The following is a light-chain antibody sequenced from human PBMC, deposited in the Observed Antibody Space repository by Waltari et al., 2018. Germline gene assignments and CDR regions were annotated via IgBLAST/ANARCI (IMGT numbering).Light chain of an antibody. CDR1: SSNIGAGFD. V-gene: IGLV1-40*01. J-gene: IGLJ2*01. Sequence: QSMLTQPPSVSGAPGQRVTISCTGSSSNIGAGFDVHWYQQLPGTAPKLLIYGDNKRPSGVPDRFAGSKSATSASLAITGLQADDEAGYYCQSYDSSLRVVFGGGTKLTVL. CDR3: QSYDSSLRVV. CDR2: GDN.